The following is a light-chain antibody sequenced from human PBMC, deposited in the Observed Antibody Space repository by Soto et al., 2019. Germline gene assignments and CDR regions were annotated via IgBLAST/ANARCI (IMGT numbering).Light chain of an antibody. Sequence: QSALTQPASVSGSPGQSITISCTGTSSDVGGDKYVSWYQQHPGKAPKLMIYDVSNRPSGVSNRFSGSKSGNTASLTISGLQAEDEADYYCSSYTSGSTLVVFGGGTKLTVL. J-gene: IGLJ2*01. V-gene: IGLV2-14*01. CDR1: SSDVGGDKY. CDR2: DVS. CDR3: SSYTSGSTLVV.